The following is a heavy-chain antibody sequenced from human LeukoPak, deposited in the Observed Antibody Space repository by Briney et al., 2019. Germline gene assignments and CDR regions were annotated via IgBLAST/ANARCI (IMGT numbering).Heavy chain of an antibody. V-gene: IGHV3-48*04. CDR2: ISSSSSTI. CDR3: ARGSGWYGRY. CDR1: GFTFSSYS. D-gene: IGHD6-19*01. Sequence: GGSLRLSCAASGFTFSSYSMNWVRQAPGKGLEWVSYISSSSSTIYYADSVKGRFTISRDNAKNSLYLQMNSLRAEDTAVYYCARGSGWYGRYWGQGTLVTVSS. J-gene: IGHJ4*02.